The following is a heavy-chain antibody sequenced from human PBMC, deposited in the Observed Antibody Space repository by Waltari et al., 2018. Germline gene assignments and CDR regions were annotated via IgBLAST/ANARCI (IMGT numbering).Heavy chain of an antibody. J-gene: IGHJ4*02. V-gene: IGHV1-2*04. D-gene: IGHD2-8*02. Sequence: QVQLVQSGAEVTKPGASVKVSCKPSGYTFTDYHIHWVRQAPGQGLEWMGWINPKSGCPYYAQTFQGWVTMTRDTSTSTVYMELSSLKSDDTAVYNCAQRSCTGECYAPYVYWGQGSLVTVSS. CDR1: GYTFTDYH. CDR2: INPKSGCP. CDR3: AQRSCTGECYAPYVY.